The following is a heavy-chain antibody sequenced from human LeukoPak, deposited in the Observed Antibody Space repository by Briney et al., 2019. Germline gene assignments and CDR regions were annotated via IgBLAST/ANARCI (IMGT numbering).Heavy chain of an antibody. D-gene: IGHD4-17*01. CDR1: GGSISSYY. V-gene: IGHV4-59*08. CDR3: ARHAPMTTYDY. J-gene: IGHJ4*02. Sequence: SETLSLTCTVSGGSISSYYWSWIRQPPGKGLEWIGYVYYSGSTDFNPSLKSRVTISVDTSKNQFSLKVSSVTAADTAVYYCARHAPMTTYDYWGQGTLVTVSS. CDR2: VYYSGST.